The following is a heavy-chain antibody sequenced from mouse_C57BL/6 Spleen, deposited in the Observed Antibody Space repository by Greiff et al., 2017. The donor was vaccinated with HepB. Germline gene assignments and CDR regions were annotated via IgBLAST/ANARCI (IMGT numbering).Heavy chain of an antibody. J-gene: IGHJ2*01. CDR3: AANYDYENYFDY. Sequence: EVQLQQSGPELVKPGASVKISCKASGYTFTDYYMNWVKQSHGKSLEWIGDINPNNGGTSYNQKFKGKATLTVDKSSSKAYMELRSLTSEDSAVYYCAANYDYENYFDYWGQGTTLTVSS. CDR2: INPNNGGT. CDR1: GYTFTDYY. V-gene: IGHV1-26*01. D-gene: IGHD2-4*01.